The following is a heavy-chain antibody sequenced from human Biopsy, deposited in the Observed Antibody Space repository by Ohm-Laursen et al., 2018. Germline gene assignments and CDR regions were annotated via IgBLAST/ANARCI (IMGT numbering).Heavy chain of an antibody. CDR3: ARGSHYYDGSGFYSFDS. V-gene: IGHV3-7*04. CDR2: IQKDGNGK. D-gene: IGHD3-22*01. Sequence: SLRLSCAAPGFSFSTYWMTWVRQAPGKGLEWVANIQKDGNGKYYVDSVKGRFTISRDNDKNSLSLQMTNLRAEDTAVYYCARGSHYYDGSGFYSFDSWGQGTLVTVSS. CDR1: GFSFSTYW. J-gene: IGHJ4*02.